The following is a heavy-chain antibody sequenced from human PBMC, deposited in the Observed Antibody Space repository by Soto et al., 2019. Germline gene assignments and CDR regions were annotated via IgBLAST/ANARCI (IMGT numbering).Heavy chain of an antibody. D-gene: IGHD5-12*01. Sequence: SETLSLTCTVSGDSVSGASYYWTWIRQSPGKGLEWIGYIYYSGSTTYNPSLKSRVTISIDTASNRFSLILTSVTPADTDVYFCARDIRGYSRAFDYWGQGTLVTAPQ. J-gene: IGHJ4*02. CDR1: GDSVSGASYY. V-gene: IGHV4-61*01. CDR3: ARDIRGYSRAFDY. CDR2: IYYSGST.